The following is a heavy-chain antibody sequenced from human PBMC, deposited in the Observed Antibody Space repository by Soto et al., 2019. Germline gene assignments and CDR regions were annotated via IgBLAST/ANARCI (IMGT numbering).Heavy chain of an antibody. D-gene: IGHD6-6*01. J-gene: IGHJ6*02. CDR3: ARDDPEYSSSSAYYSGMDV. CDR1: GFTFSSYG. V-gene: IGHV3-33*01. CDR2: IWYDGSNK. Sequence: GGSPRLSRAASGFTFSSYGMHWVRQAPGKGLEWVAVIWYDGSNKYYADSVKGRFTISRDNSKNTLYLQMNSLRAEDTAVYYCARDDPEYSSSSAYYSGMDVWGQGXTVTVSS.